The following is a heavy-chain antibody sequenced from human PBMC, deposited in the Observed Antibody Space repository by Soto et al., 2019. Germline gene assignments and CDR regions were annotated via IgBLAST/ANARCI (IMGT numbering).Heavy chain of an antibody. D-gene: IGHD3-10*01. CDR1: GDSITSKTYS. V-gene: IGHV4-39*01. J-gene: IGHJ5*02. Sequence: SETLSLTCTVSGDSITSKTYSWGWVRQPPGKGLEYIGTIHFSGNTYYNPSLNSRVTISVDTSKNQFSLKLSSVTAADTAVYYCARWLTYYYGSGSYADYNWFDPWGQGTLVTVSS. CDR3: ARWLTYYYGSGSYADYNWFDP. CDR2: IHFSGNT.